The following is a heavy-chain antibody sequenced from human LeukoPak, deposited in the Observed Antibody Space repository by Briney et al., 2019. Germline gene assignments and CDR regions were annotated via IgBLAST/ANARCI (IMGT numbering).Heavy chain of an antibody. CDR2: ISGNSDTI. J-gene: IGHJ4*02. Sequence: QPGRSLRLSCAASGFTFDDYAMHWVRQGPGKGLEWLSCISGNSDTIGYADCVKGRFTISRDNAKNSLYLQMNSLRAEDTALYYCVKGSGSYWRLYYFDYWGQGTLVTVSS. D-gene: IGHD1-26*01. CDR1: GFTFDDYA. V-gene: IGHV3-9*01. CDR3: VKGSGSYWRLYYFDY.